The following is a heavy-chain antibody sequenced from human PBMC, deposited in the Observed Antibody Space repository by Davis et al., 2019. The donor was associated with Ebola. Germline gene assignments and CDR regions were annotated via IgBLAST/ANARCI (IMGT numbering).Heavy chain of an antibody. CDR2: INAGNDNT. CDR1: GYTFTRFA. J-gene: IGHJ6*02. D-gene: IGHD4-17*01. Sequence: AASVKVSCKASGYTFTRFAIHWVRQAPGQRLEWMGWINAGNDNTIYSQNFQGRVTITRDTSASTVYMELSSLRSEDTAVYYCAGNSVTTRLDYYGMDVWGQGTTVTVSS. V-gene: IGHV1-3*01. CDR3: AGNSVTTRLDYYGMDV.